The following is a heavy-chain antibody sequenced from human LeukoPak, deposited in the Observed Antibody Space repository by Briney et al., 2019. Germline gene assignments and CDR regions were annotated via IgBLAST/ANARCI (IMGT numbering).Heavy chain of an antibody. CDR3: ARLITPERSLLWFGESTRWFDP. V-gene: IGHV4-4*09. CDR2: IYTSGST. D-gene: IGHD3-10*01. CDR1: GGSISSYY. Sequence: SQTLSLTCTVSGGSISSYYWSWIPQPPGKGLECIGYIYTSGSTNYNPSLKSLVTISVDKSQNQFPLKLSSVTAAGTAVYYCARLITPERSLLWFGESTRWFDPWGQGTLVTVSS. J-gene: IGHJ5*02.